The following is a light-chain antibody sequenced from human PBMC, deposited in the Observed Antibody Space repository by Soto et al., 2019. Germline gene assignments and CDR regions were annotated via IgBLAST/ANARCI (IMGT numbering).Light chain of an antibody. J-gene: IGKJ3*01. CDR2: TAS. CDR3: QRYSSAP. Sequence: DIQMTQSPSSLSASVGDRVTITCRASQGISNYLAWYQQEPGKVPNLLIYTASTLQSGVPSRFSGSGSGTDFTLTISCLQPEDVATYYCQRYSSAPIGPETKVDIK. V-gene: IGKV1-27*01. CDR1: QGISNY.